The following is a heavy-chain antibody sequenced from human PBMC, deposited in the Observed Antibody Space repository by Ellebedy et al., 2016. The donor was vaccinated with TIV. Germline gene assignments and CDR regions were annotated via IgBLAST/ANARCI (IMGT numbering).Heavy chain of an antibody. CDR1: GFTFSSYG. J-gene: IGHJ6*02. D-gene: IGHD4-17*01. Sequence: PGGSLRLSCAASGFTFSSYGMHWVRQAPGKGLEWVAIIWYDGSNKYYADSVKGRFTISRDNSKNTLYLQMNSLRAEDTAVYYCARESSPDYGDYVGMDVWGQGTTVTVSS. CDR2: IWYDGSNK. CDR3: ARESSPDYGDYVGMDV. V-gene: IGHV3-33*01.